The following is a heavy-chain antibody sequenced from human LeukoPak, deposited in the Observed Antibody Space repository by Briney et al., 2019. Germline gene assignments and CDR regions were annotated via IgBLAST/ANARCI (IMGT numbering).Heavy chain of an antibody. CDR2: ISGSGGST. J-gene: IGHJ4*02. CDR1: GFTFSSYA. D-gene: IGHD2-21*01. Sequence: QPGGSLRLSCAASGFTFSSYAMSWVRQAPGKGLEWVSAISGSGGSTYYADSVKGRFTISRDNAKNSLYLQMNSLRAEDTAVYYCARVAYCGGDCSRDIDYWGQGTLVTVSS. V-gene: IGHV3-23*01. CDR3: ARVAYCGGDCSRDIDY.